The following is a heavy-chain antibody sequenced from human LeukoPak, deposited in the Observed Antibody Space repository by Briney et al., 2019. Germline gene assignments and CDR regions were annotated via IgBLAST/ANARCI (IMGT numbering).Heavy chain of an antibody. CDR3: ARDRGVYCSGGTCEAPY. CDR2: ISGSGGST. D-gene: IGHD2-15*01. V-gene: IGHV3-23*01. J-gene: IGHJ4*02. CDR1: GFTFSSYA. Sequence: PGGSLRLSCAASGFTFSSYAMSWVRQAPGKGLEWVSAISGSGGSTYYADSVKGRFTISRDNAKNSLYLQMNSLRAEDTAVYYCARDRGVYCSGGTCEAPYWGQGTLVTVSS.